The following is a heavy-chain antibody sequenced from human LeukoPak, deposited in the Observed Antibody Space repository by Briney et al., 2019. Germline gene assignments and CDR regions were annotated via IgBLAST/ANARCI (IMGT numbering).Heavy chain of an antibody. CDR1: GFTFSSYW. Sequence: GGSLRLSCAASGFTFSSYWMHWVRQAPGKGLVWVSRINSDGSSTSYADSVKGRFTISRDNSKNKLYLQMNSLRVEDTAIYYCTRGMLRQPPDYWGQGMLVTVSS. CDR2: INSDGSST. J-gene: IGHJ4*02. CDR3: TRGMLRQPPDY. V-gene: IGHV3-74*01. D-gene: IGHD3-10*02.